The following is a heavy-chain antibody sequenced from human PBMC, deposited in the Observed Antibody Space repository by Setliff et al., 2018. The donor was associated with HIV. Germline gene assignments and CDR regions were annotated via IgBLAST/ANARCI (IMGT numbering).Heavy chain of an antibody. CDR1: GDSLNTYY. J-gene: IGHJ4*02. V-gene: IGHV4-4*07. CDR3: ARGNNDLESFDY. D-gene: IGHD3-3*01. Sequence: SETLSLTCNVSGDSLNTYYWSWIRLSGGKGLEWIGRIYASGKTTFNPSLKSRVRMSVDTSKNQFSLKLTSVTASDTAVYYCARGNNDLESFDYWGQGALVTVSS. CDR2: IYASGKT.